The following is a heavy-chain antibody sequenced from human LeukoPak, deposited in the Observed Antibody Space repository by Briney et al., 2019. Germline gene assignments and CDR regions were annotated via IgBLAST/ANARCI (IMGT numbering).Heavy chain of an antibody. Sequence: ASVKVSCKASGYTFTGYYMHWVRQAPGQGLEWMGWINPNSGGTNYAQKFQGRVTMTRDTSISTAYMELSRLRSDGTAVYYCARAKRITMVRGVMSWFDPWGQGTLVTVSS. CDR1: GYTFTGYY. CDR3: ARAKRITMVRGVMSWFDP. CDR2: INPNSGGT. V-gene: IGHV1-2*02. J-gene: IGHJ5*02. D-gene: IGHD3-10*01.